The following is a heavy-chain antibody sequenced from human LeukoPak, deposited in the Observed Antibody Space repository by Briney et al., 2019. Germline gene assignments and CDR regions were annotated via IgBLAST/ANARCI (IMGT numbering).Heavy chain of an antibody. CDR2: ISWNSGSI. V-gene: IGHV3-9*01. Sequence: GGSLRLSCAASGFTFDDYAMHWVRHAPGKGLEWVSGISWNSGSIGYADSVKGRFTISRDNAKNSLYLQMNSLRAEDTAVYYCARGPTRANSTDYWGQGALVTVSS. D-gene: IGHD2/OR15-2a*01. CDR1: GFTFDDYA. J-gene: IGHJ4*02. CDR3: ARGPTRANSTDY.